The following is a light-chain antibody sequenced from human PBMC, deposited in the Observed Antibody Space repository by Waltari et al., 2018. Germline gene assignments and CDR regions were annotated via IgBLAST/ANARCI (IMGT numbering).Light chain of an antibody. CDR3: QAWDSGTVV. CDR1: KLGNKY. Sequence: SYELTQPPSVSVSPGQTASITCSADKLGNKYAYWYQTKSGQSPVLVIYKDDKRPSEMSERFSGSNSGNTATLTISGTQAMDEADYYCQAWDSGTVVFGGGTKLTVL. CDR2: KDD. J-gene: IGLJ2*01. V-gene: IGLV3-1*01.